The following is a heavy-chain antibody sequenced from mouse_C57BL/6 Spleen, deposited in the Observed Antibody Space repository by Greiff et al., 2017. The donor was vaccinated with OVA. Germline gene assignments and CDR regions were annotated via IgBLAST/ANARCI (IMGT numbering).Heavy chain of an antibody. CDR1: GYTFTSYW. V-gene: IGHV1-64*01. J-gene: IGHJ1*03. D-gene: IGHD2-13*01. Sequence: QVQLQQPGAELVKPGASVKLSCKASGYTFTSYWMHWVKQRPGQGLEWIGMIHPNGGSTNYNEKFKSKATLTVDKSSSTAYMQRSSLTSEDSAVYYCGRWGDRGYFDVWGTGTTVTVSS. CDR3: GRWGDRGYFDV. CDR2: IHPNGGST.